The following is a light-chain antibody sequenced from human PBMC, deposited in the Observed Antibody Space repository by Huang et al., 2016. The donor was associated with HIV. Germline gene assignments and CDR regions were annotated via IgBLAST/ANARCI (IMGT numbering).Light chain of an antibody. Sequence: EIVFTQSPAALPLSPGERATLSCGASQPVVSFLAWYQQTPGQAPRLLIYDASNRATGVPARFSGSGSGTDFTLTISSLEPEDFAVYYCQQRSNWPYTFGQGTKLDIK. CDR2: DAS. V-gene: IGKV3-11*01. J-gene: IGKJ2*01. CDR3: QQRSNWPYT. CDR1: QPVVSF.